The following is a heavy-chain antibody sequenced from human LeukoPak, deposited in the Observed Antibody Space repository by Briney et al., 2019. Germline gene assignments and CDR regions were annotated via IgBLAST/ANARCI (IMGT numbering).Heavy chain of an antibody. J-gene: IGHJ5*02. CDR1: GYTFTGYY. D-gene: IGHD2-2*02. CDR3: ARVPHCSSPSCYSVRGTDWFDP. Sequence: ASVKVSCKASGYTFTGYYMHWVRQAPGQGLEWMGWINPNSGGTNYAQKLQGRVTMTRDTSISTAYMELSRLRSDDTDVYYCARVPHCSSPSCYSVRGTDWFDPWGQGTLVTVSS. V-gene: IGHV1-2*02. CDR2: INPNSGGT.